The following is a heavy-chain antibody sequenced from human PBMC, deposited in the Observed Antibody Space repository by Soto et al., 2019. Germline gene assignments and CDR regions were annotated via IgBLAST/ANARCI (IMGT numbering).Heavy chain of an antibody. V-gene: IGHV1-18*01. CDR1: GYTFLTYD. CDR3: ARHHGPTTSENWFDP. Sequence: QVRLVQSGVEVKTPGASVKVSCQASGYTFLTYDISWVRQAPGQGLEWMGWISTYSGDTKYAQKFQGRVTMTTDTSTTTAYLELRSLRSDDTAVYYCARHHGPTTSENWFDPWDQGTLVTVSS. D-gene: IGHD5-12*01. CDR2: ISTYSGDT. J-gene: IGHJ5*02.